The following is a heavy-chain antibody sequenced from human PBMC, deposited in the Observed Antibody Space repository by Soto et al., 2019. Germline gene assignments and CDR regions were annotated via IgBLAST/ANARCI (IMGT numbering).Heavy chain of an antibody. Sequence: QITLKESGPTLVKPTQTLTLTCTFSGFSLTGSGVGVGWIRQPPGKALEWLALIYWDDDKRYSPSLKSRLTITKDTSKNQVALTVTNMDPVDTATYYCARFLGSDISLYYFDYWGQGTLVTVSS. CDR2: IYWDDDK. D-gene: IGHD6-6*01. CDR3: ARFLGSDISLYYFDY. J-gene: IGHJ4*02. V-gene: IGHV2-5*02. CDR1: GFSLTGSGVG.